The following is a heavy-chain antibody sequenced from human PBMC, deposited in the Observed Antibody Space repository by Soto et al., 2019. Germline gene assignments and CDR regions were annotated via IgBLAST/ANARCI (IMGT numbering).Heavy chain of an antibody. CDR3: AKDRCGFAGGWEYFAY. V-gene: IGHV3-23*01. Sequence: EVHLLESGGGLVQPGGSLRLSCAASGFTFAGYSTMSWVRQAPGKGLEWGSSISGRGTSTYYADSVKGRITICRDNSKNTLYLQMNNLRAEDPAFYYCAKDRCGFAGGWEYFAYRGQGALVTVSS. D-gene: IGHD6-19*01. CDR1: GFTFAGYST. J-gene: IGHJ4*02. CDR2: ISGRGTST.